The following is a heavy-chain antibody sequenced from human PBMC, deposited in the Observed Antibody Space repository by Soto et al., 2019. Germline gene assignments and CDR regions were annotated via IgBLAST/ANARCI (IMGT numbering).Heavy chain of an antibody. CDR3: ARGGWSLDY. D-gene: IGHD2-15*01. Sequence: PSETLSLTCSVSGGSIISHYWTWIRQPPGKGLEWIGYIHYTGSSDYNPSLKSRLTKSVDTSKNQFSLKLSSVTAADTATYYCARGGWSLDYWGQGTLVTVSS. CDR1: GGSIISHY. J-gene: IGHJ4*02. CDR2: IHYTGSS. V-gene: IGHV4-59*11.